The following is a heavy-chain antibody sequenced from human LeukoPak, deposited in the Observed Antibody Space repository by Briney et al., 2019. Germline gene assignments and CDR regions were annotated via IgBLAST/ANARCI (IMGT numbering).Heavy chain of an antibody. CDR1: GFDFTRYW. CDR3: ARHEQWEGRFDY. D-gene: IGHD1-26*01. Sequence: GESLKISCEASGFDFTRYWIGWVRQVPGKGLEWMSTFSPADSDVRYGPPFKGQFTISADKSMNTAYLQRSSLEASDTAIYFCARHEQWEGRFDYWGQGTLVTVSS. J-gene: IGHJ4*02. CDR2: FSPADSDV. V-gene: IGHV5-51*01.